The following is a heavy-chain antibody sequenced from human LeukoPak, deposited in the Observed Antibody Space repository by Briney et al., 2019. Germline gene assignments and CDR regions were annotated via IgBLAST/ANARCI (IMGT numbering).Heavy chain of an antibody. Sequence: PGGSLRLSCAASGFTFSSYWMHWVRQAPGKGLVWVSRINSDGSSTSYADSVKGRFTISRDNAMNTLYLQMNSLRAEDTAVYYCARVHRITGTTNDYWGQGTLVTVSS. D-gene: IGHD1-7*01. CDR3: ARVHRITGTTNDY. CDR1: GFTFSSYW. CDR2: INSDGSST. V-gene: IGHV3-74*01. J-gene: IGHJ4*02.